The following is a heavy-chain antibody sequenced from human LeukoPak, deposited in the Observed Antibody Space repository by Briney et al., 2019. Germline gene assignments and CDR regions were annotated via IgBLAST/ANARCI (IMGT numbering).Heavy chain of an antibody. Sequence: GGSLRLSCAASGFTFSDYYMSWIRQAPGKGLEWVSYISSSGSTIYYADSVKGRFTISRDNAKNSLYLQMNSLRAEDTAVYYCARFAFRDGYNHNYYYYMDVWGKGTTVTMSS. V-gene: IGHV3-11*01. D-gene: IGHD5-24*01. J-gene: IGHJ6*03. CDR1: GFTFSDYY. CDR3: ARFAFRDGYNHNYYYYMDV. CDR2: ISSSGSTI.